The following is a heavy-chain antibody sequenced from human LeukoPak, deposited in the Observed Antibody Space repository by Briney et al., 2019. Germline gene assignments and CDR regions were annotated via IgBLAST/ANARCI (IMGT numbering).Heavy chain of an antibody. J-gene: IGHJ4*02. CDR1: GFTFSGYW. V-gene: IGHV3-7*05. Sequence: PGGSLRLSCAASGFTFSGYWMSWVRQAPGKGLEWVANINQDGSEKYYVDSVKGRFTISRDSAKNSLYLQMNSLRAEDTAVYYCARDTDLDYWGQGTLVTVSS. CDR2: INQDGSEK. D-gene: IGHD4-17*01. CDR3: ARDTDLDY.